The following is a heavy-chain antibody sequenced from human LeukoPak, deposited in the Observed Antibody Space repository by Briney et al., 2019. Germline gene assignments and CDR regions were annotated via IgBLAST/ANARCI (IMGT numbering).Heavy chain of an antibody. CDR2: IYTSGST. CDR1: GGSIGSFY. Sequence: SETLSLTCTVSGGSIGSFYWSWIRQPAGKGLEWIGRIYTSGSTNYNPSLKSRVTISVDTSKNQFSLKLSSVTAADTAVYYCARDSIYYGSGSRSGFDYWGQGTLLTVSS. J-gene: IGHJ4*02. CDR3: ARDSIYYGSGSRSGFDY. V-gene: IGHV4-4*07. D-gene: IGHD3-10*01.